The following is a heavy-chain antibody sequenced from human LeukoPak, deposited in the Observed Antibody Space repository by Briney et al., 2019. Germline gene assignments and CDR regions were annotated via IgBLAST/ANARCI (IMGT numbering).Heavy chain of an antibody. CDR2: ISYDGSNK. D-gene: IGHD4-17*01. CDR1: GFTFSSYA. CDR3: AREGIGPPTVTTKGFDY. J-gene: IGHJ4*02. Sequence: SGGSLRLSCAASGFTFSSYAMHWVRQAPGKGLEWVAVISYDGSNKYYADPVKGRFTISRDNSKNTLYLQMNSLRAEDTAVYYCAREGIGPPTVTTKGFDYWGQGTLVTVSS. V-gene: IGHV3-30-3*01.